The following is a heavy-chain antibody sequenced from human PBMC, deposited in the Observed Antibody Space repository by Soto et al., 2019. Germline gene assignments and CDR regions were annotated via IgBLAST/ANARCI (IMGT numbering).Heavy chain of an antibody. J-gene: IGHJ4*02. D-gene: IGHD3-10*01. Sequence: GESLKISCAASGFTFSTYDMHWVRQVTGKGLEWVSVIRIIGDTYYAGSVKGRFTISRENAENSLYLQMNSLRVEDTAVYYCARVSGTTGNFDSWGQGTLVTVSS. CDR1: GFTFSTYD. V-gene: IGHV3-13*01. CDR3: ARVSGTTGNFDS. CDR2: IRIIGDT.